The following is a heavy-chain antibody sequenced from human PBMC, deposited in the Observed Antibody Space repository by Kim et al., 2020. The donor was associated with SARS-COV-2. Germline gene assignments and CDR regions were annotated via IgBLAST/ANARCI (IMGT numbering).Heavy chain of an antibody. J-gene: IGHJ3*02. V-gene: IGHV3-7*01. CDR3: ARELIIGGGAFDI. D-gene: IGHD3-16*01. Sequence: YVDSVKGRFTISRDNAKNSLFLQMNSLRAEDTAVYYCARELIIGGGAFDIWGQGTVVTVAS.